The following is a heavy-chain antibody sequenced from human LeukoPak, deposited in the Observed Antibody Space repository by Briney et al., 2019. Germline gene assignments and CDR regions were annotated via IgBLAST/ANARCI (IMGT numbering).Heavy chain of an antibody. V-gene: IGHV4-39*07. J-gene: IGHJ4*02. Sequence: PSETLSLTCTVSGGSISSSSYYWGWIRQPPGKGLEWIGSIYYSGSTYYNPSLKSRVTISVDTSKNQFSLKLSSVTAADTAVYYCASSGGVAARRGYYFDYWGQGTLVTVSS. CDR3: ASSGGVAARRGYYFDY. CDR2: IYYSGST. D-gene: IGHD6-6*01. CDR1: GGSISSSSYY.